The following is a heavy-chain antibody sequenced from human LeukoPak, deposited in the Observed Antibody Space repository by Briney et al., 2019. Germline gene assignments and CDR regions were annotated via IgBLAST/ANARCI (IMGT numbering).Heavy chain of an antibody. D-gene: IGHD3-3*01. CDR3: ARESTSSEFDY. CDR1: CGSISSHY. V-gene: IGHV4-59*11. Sequence: SEMLFFSSTASCGSISSHYWSWIRQPPGKLLEGIGYIHYSGSTNYNPSLKGRVTISVDTSKNQFYLKLSTLTAADTAVYYCARESTSSEFDYWGQGTLVTVSS. J-gene: IGHJ4*02. CDR2: IHYSGST.